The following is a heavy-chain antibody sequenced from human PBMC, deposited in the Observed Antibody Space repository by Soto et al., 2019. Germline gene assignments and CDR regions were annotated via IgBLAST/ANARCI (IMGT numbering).Heavy chain of an antibody. J-gene: IGHJ6*02. Sequence: QVQLVQSGVEVKKAGASVKVSCKASGYTFSSYGISWARQAPGQGLEWMGWISDYNGNTHYAQKLQGGLIMTTDASRRTAYGELRVLRSDDTAVYFWAREGYYSGSGTNSPPRYYGMDVWGQGTTVTVSS. CDR3: AREGYYSGSGTNSPPRYYGMDV. CDR2: ISDYNGNT. D-gene: IGHD3-10*01. V-gene: IGHV1-18*01. CDR1: GYTFSSYG.